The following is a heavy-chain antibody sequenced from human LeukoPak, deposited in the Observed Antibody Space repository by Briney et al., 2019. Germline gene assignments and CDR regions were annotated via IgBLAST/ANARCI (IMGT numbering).Heavy chain of an antibody. J-gene: IGHJ4*02. V-gene: IGHV4-34*01. CDR3: ASDDYGDHY. D-gene: IGHD4-17*01. CDR1: GGSFSGYY. Sequence: SETLSLTCAVYGGSFSGYYWSWIRQPPGKGLEWIGEINHSGSTNYNPFLKSRVTISVDTSKNQFPLKLSSVTAADTAVYYCASDDYGDHYWGQGTLVTVSS. CDR2: INHSGST.